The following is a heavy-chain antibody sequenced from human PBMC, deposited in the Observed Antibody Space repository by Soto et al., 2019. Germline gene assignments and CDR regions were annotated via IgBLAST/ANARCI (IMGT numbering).Heavy chain of an antibody. CDR2: ISNSGDTI. J-gene: IGHJ6*02. CDR1: GFTFSYYT. CDR3: ADPVPAPTHNDYYDLDV. D-gene: IGHD2-2*01. V-gene: IGHV3-23*01. Sequence: EVQLLESGGGLVQPGGSLRLSCVASGFTFSYYTMSWVRQARGRGLEWVSGISNSGDTIYYAECVKGRFTISRNNFKNTLYLQLNSLRADDTAVYYCADPVPAPTHNDYYDLDVWGQGTTVTVSS.